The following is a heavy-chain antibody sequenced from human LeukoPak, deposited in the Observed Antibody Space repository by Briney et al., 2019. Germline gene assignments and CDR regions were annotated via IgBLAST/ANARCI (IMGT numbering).Heavy chain of an antibody. D-gene: IGHD2-15*01. V-gene: IGHV4-59*01. Sequence: PSETLSLTCTVSGASITNYYWNWIRQPPGKGLEWIGYFYYSGSDNYNPSLKSRITISVDTSKNQFSLKLSSVTAADTAVYYCVRGYCGGATCYHFDYWGQGTLVTVSS. CDR3: VRGYCGGATCYHFDY. CDR2: FYYSGSD. J-gene: IGHJ4*02. CDR1: GASITNYY.